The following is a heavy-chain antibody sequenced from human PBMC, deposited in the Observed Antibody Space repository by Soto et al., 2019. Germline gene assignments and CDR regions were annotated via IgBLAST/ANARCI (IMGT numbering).Heavy chain of an antibody. CDR2: IYSGGST. V-gene: IGHV3-66*01. CDR1: GFTVSSNY. J-gene: IGHJ4*02. Sequence: LRLSCAASGFTVSSNYMSWVRQAPGKGLEWVSVIYSGGSTYYADSVKGRFTISRDNSKNTLYLQMNSLRAEDTAVYYCAITPEGYYFDYWGQGTLVTVSS. CDR3: AITPEGYYFDY.